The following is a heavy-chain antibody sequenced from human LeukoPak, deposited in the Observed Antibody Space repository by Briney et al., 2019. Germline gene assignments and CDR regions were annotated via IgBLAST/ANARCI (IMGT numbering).Heavy chain of an antibody. J-gene: IGHJ4*02. V-gene: IGHV3-74*01. CDR1: GFTVISYW. D-gene: IGHD2-2*01. Sequence: GGSLRLSCAASGFTVISYWMYWVRQAPGKGLVWVARINGDGSSTRYADSVKGRFTISRDNAKNTLYLQMNSLRAEDTAVYSCARELVVREGDYFDNWGQGTLVTVSS. CDR3: ARELVVREGDYFDN. CDR2: INGDGSST.